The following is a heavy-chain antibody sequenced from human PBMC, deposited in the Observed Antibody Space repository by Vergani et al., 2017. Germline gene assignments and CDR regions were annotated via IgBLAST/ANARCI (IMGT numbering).Heavy chain of an antibody. D-gene: IGHD3-10*01. CDR2: IYSGDET. CDR3: SRGNYYVSGTYVDP. Sequence: VQLQESGPGLVKPSQTLSLTCTVSGGSINSHNYYWSWVRQAPGKGLEWVSHIYSGDETYYADSVKSRVTISIDTSKNTLPLQINNLRVEDTAVYYCSRGNYYVSGTYVDPWGQGTVVTVSS. CDR1: GGSINSHNYY. V-gene: IGHV3-66*02. J-gene: IGHJ5*02.